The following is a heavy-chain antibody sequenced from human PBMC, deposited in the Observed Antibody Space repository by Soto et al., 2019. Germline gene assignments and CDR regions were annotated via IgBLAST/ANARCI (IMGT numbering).Heavy chain of an antibody. CDR3: AKQSEYSSSWYFDY. V-gene: IGHV3-30*18. Sequence: QVQLVESGGGVVQPGRSLRLSCAASGFTFSAYGMHWVRQAPDKGLEWVAVISYDGSYKDYADSVKGRFTISRDNPKNPLYLHMSGLRAEDTAVYYCAKQSEYSSSWYFDYWGQGTLVTVSS. CDR2: ISYDGSYK. CDR1: GFTFSAYG. J-gene: IGHJ4*02. D-gene: IGHD6-13*01.